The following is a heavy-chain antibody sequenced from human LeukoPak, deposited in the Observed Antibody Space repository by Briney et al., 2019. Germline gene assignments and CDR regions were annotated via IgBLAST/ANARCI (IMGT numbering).Heavy chain of an antibody. CDR2: IYYSGST. V-gene: IGHV4-31*03. D-gene: IGHD3-22*01. CDR1: GGSISSGGYY. CDR3: ARALFDDSSGYQAFDI. Sequence: SETLSLTCTVSGGSISSGGYYWSWIRQHPGQGLEWIGYIYYSGSTYYNPSLKSRVTISVDTSKNQFSLKLSSVTAADTAVYYCARALFDDSSGYQAFDIWGQGTMVTVSS. J-gene: IGHJ3*02.